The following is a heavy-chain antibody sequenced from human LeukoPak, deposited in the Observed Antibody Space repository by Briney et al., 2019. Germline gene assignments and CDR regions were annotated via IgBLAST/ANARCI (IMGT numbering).Heavy chain of an antibody. Sequence: GGSLRLSCAASGFSFTTSWMSWVRQAPGKGLEWVAFVRYDGSDKYYVDSVKGRFTISRDNSRNTLYLQMNSLRAEDTAVYYCAKGAGYGDLGYFYYMDVWGKGTTVTVSS. V-gene: IGHV3-30*02. CDR1: GFSFTTSW. J-gene: IGHJ6*03. CDR2: VRYDGSDK. D-gene: IGHD4-17*01. CDR3: AKGAGYGDLGYFYYMDV.